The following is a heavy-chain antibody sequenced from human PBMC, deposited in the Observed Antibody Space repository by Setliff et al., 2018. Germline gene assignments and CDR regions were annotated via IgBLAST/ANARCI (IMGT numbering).Heavy chain of an antibody. CDR1: GYTLTELS. CDR2: FDPEDGET. V-gene: IGHV1-24*01. CDR3: ATSVSWIQLALYPPGHPEPFDY. D-gene: IGHD5-18*01. J-gene: IGHJ4*02. Sequence: ASVKVSCKVSGYTLTELSMHWVRQAPGKGLEWMGGFDPEDGETIYAQKFQGRVTMTEDTSTDTAYMELSSLRSEDTAVYYCATSVSWIQLALYPPGHPEPFDYWGQGTLVTVSS.